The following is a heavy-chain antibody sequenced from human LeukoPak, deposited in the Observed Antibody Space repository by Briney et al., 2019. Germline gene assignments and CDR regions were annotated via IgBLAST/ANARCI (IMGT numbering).Heavy chain of an antibody. CDR1: GFTFSSYA. D-gene: IGHD3-22*01. CDR3: ARDYYYDSSGYSPDY. V-gene: IGHV3-30*01. CDR2: ISYDGSNK. Sequence: PGGSLRLSCAASGFTFSSYAMHWVRQAPGKGLEWVAVISYDGSNKYYADSVKGRFTISRDNSKNTLYLQMNSLRAEDTAVYYCARDYYYDSSGYSPDYWGQGTLVTVSS. J-gene: IGHJ4*02.